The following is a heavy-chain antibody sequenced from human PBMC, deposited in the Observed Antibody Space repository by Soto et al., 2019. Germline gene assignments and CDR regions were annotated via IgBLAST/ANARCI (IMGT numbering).Heavy chain of an antibody. D-gene: IGHD6-19*01. Sequence: GLEWLAVISYDGSNKYYADSVKGRFTISRDNSKNTLYLQMNSLRAEDTAVYYCARVEIAVAGTAYYFDYWGQGTLVTVSS. V-gene: IGHV3-30-3*01. CDR3: ARVEIAVAGTAYYFDY. J-gene: IGHJ4*02. CDR2: ISYDGSNK.